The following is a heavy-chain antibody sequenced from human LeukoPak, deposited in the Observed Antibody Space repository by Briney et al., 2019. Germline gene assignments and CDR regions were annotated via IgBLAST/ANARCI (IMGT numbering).Heavy chain of an antibody. Sequence: PSETLSLTCTVSGGSISSSSSYWGWIRQPPGKGLEWIGSIYYSGSTYYNPSLKSRVTISVDTSKNQFSLMLSSVTAADTAVYYCARQQRITIFGVVSNWGYFDYWGQGTLVTVSS. J-gene: IGHJ4*02. V-gene: IGHV4-39*01. D-gene: IGHD3-3*01. CDR2: IYYSGST. CDR3: ARQQRITIFGVVSNWGYFDY. CDR1: GGSISSSSSY.